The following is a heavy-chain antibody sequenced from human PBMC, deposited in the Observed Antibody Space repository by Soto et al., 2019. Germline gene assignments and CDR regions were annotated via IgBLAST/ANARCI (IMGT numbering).Heavy chain of an antibody. J-gene: IGHJ4*02. CDR3: ARYAGSSCFDY. Sequence: SETLSLTCTVSGGSISTYYWSWIRQPPGKGLEWIGYINYSGRTNYNPSLKSRVTMSLDTSKNQFSLKLRSVTAADTAVFYCARYAGSSCFDYWGQRTLVTVSS. V-gene: IGHV4-59*01. D-gene: IGHD6-13*01. CDR2: INYSGRT. CDR1: GGSISTYY.